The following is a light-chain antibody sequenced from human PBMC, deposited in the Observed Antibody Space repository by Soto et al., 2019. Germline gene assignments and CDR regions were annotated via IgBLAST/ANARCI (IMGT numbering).Light chain of an antibody. J-gene: IGKJ5*01. Sequence: DIQMTQSPSSLSASVGDRVTITCQASQDISNYLNWYQQKPGKAPKLLIYDASNLETGVPSRFSGSGSGTDFTVTISSLQPEDIAAYYWQQYYNLPPTCGRGTRLEIK. CDR2: DAS. V-gene: IGKV1-33*01. CDR3: QQYYNLPPT. CDR1: QDISNY.